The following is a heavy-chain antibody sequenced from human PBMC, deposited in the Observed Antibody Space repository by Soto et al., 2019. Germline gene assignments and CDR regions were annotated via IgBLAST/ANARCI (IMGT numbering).Heavy chain of an antibody. J-gene: IGHJ4*02. D-gene: IGHD1-7*01. CDR3: AKGLSMEGITGTTIPSDY. CDR1: GFTFNNYW. V-gene: IGHV3-7*03. CDR2: IRKGGSEK. Sequence: GGSLRLSCVASGFTFNNYWMNWVRQAPGQGLEWVSNIRKGGSEKYYVDSVKGRFTISRDNSKNTLYLQMNSLRAEDTAVYYCAKGLSMEGITGTTIPSDYWGQGTLVTVSS.